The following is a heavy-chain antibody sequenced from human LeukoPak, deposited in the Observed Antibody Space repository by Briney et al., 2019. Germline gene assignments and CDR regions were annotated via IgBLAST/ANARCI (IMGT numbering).Heavy chain of an antibody. CDR3: ARVVRYCSGGRCYLVFDD. V-gene: IGHV4-34*01. CDR1: GGSFSGYY. Sequence: SETLSLTCAVYGGSFSGYYWSWIRQPPGKGLEWIGEINHSGSTNYNPSLKSRVTISVDTSKNQVSLKLSSVTAADTAVYYCARVVRYCSGGRCYLVFDDWGQGTLVTVSS. CDR2: INHSGST. D-gene: IGHD2-15*01. J-gene: IGHJ4*02.